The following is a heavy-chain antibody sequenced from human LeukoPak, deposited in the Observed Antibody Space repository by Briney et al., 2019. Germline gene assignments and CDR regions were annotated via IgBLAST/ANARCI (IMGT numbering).Heavy chain of an antibody. V-gene: IGHV3-48*01. D-gene: IGHD3-10*01. CDR3: ARDPHDYGSGTYSPY. Sequence: GGSLRLSCAASGFTFSSYSMNWVRQAPGKGLEWVSYISSSSSTIYYADSVKGRFTVSRDNSRKTVDLLMNSLRPEDTAVYYCARDPHDYGSGTYSPYWGQGTQVTVSS. CDR1: GFTFSSYS. J-gene: IGHJ4*02. CDR2: ISSSSSTI.